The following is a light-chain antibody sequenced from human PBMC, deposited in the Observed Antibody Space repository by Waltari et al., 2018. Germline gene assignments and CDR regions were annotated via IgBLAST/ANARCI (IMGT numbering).Light chain of an antibody. CDR2: TNN. J-gene: IGLJ2*01. CDR1: SSNIAPNP. Sequence: QSVLTQPLSASGTPGQRVPISCSGSSSNIAPNPIKWSHPSTGTAPKFLIYTNNRRPSGVPDRFSGSESGTSASLAISGLQSEDEADYYCAPWNDRLNDVLFGGGTKLTVL. CDR3: APWNDRLNDVL. V-gene: IGLV1-44*01.